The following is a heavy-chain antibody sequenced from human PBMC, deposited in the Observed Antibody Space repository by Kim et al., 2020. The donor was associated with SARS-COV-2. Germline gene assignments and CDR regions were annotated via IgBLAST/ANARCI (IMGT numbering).Heavy chain of an antibody. CDR1: GYTFTGYY. CDR3: ARAYYCSSTSCYGYYYYYYGMDV. CDR2: INPNSGGT. V-gene: IGHV1-2*02. J-gene: IGHJ6*02. Sequence: ASVKVSCKASGYTFTGYYMHWVRQAPGQGLEWMGWINPNSGGTNYAQKFQGRVTMTRDTSISTAYMELSRLRSDDTAVYYCARAYYCSSTSCYGYYYYYYGMDVWGQGTTVTVSS. D-gene: IGHD2-2*01.